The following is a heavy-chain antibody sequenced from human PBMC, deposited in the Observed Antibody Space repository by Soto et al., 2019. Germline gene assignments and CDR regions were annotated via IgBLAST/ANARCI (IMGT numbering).Heavy chain of an antibody. CDR2: ISSSSSYI. Sequence: EVQLVESGGGLVKPGGSLRLSCAASGFTFSSYSMNWVRQAPGKGLEWVSSISSSSSYIYYADSVKGRFTISRDNAKNSLYLQMNSLRVEDTAVYYCARDRDCSSTSCYSNGMDVWGQGTTVTVSS. J-gene: IGHJ6*02. V-gene: IGHV3-21*01. D-gene: IGHD2-2*01. CDR1: GFTFSSYS. CDR3: ARDRDCSSTSCYSNGMDV.